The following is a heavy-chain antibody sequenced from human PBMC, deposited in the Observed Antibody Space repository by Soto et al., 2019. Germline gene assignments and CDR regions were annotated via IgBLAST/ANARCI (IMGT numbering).Heavy chain of an antibody. CDR2: INAGNGNT. Sequence: QVQLVQSGAEEKKPGASVKVSCKASGYTFTSYAMHWVRQAPGQRLEWMGWINAGNGNTKYSQKFQGRVTITRDTSASTAYMELSSLRCEDTGVYYCGRAVAVAADFDYWGQGTLVTVSS. CDR1: GYTFTSYA. D-gene: IGHD6-19*01. V-gene: IGHV1-3*05. J-gene: IGHJ4*02. CDR3: GRAVAVAADFDY.